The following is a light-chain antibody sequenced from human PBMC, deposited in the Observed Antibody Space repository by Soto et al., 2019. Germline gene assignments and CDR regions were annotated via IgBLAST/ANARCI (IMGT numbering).Light chain of an antibody. CDR2: GAS. CDR3: QQYNYRPPA. J-gene: IGKJ5*01. Sequence: EIVMPQSPATLSVSKGERAALSCRASQSVSGNLAWYQQTPGQAPRLLIYGASTRATGIPARYSGSGFGTEFTLTISSLKSEGFAVYYCQQYNYRPPAFGQGTRLEIK. V-gene: IGKV3-15*01. CDR1: QSVSGN.